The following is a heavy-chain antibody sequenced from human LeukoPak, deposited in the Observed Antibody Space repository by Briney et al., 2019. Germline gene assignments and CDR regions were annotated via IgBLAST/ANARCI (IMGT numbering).Heavy chain of an antibody. D-gene: IGHD3-22*01. J-gene: IGHJ4*02. CDR1: GFTFNSYS. Sequence: GGSLRLSCAAAGFTFNSYSMNWVRQAPGKGLEWVSSISSSSYIYYADSVKGRFTISRDNSKNTLYLQMNSLRAEDTAVYYCAKDNYYDSSGHFDYWGQGTLVTVSS. CDR3: AKDNYYDSSGHFDY. CDR2: ISSSSYI. V-gene: IGHV3-21*04.